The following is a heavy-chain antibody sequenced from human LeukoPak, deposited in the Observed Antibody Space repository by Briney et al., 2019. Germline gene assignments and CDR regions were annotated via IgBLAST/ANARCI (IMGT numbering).Heavy chain of an antibody. CDR1: GFTFSNYA. CDR3: VKDPSDYFGSGTYYSGFEY. D-gene: IGHD3-10*01. CDR2: ISSNGGST. Sequence: GGSLRLSCSASGFTFSNYAMHWVRQAPGKGLEYVSAISSNGGSTYYADSVKGRFTISRDNSRNTLYLQMSSLRAEDTAVYYCVKDPSDYFGSGTYYSGFEYWGQGTLVTVSS. V-gene: IGHV3-64D*06. J-gene: IGHJ4*02.